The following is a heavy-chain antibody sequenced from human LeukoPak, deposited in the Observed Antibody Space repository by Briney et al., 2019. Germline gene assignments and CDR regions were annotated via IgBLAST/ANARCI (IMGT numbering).Heavy chain of an antibody. D-gene: IGHD3/OR15-3a*01. CDR3: AKKEVLDDYMDV. V-gene: IGHV3-74*03. CDR2: INERGTDS. J-gene: IGHJ6*03. CDR1: GYTFSGHW. Sequence: GGALRLSCIASGYTFSGHWIHWVRQPPGMGLVWVSRINERGTDSKYAESVKGRFTISRDNSKNTLYLQMNSLRDEDTPGYYCAKKEVLDDYMDVRGKGNTVTISS.